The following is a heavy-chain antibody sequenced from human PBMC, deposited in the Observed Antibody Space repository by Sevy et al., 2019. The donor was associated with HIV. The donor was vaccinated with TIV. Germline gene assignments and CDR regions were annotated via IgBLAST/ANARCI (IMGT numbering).Heavy chain of an antibody. CDR2: ISGPGGTT. Sequence: GGFLRLSCAASGFTFSSYAMSWVRQAPGKGLEWVSSISGPGGTTYYADSVKGRFTVSRDNSKNTLYLQMNSLRGDDSALYYCAKTAEPATDYGDYVPNAFDIWGQGTMVTVSS. D-gene: IGHD4-17*01. CDR3: AKTAEPATDYGDYVPNAFDI. CDR1: GFTFSSYA. J-gene: IGHJ3*02. V-gene: IGHV3-23*01.